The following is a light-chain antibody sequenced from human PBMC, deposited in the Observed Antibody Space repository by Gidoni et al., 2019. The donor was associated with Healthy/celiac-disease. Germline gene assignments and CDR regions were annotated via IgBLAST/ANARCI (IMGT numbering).Light chain of an antibody. CDR3: SSYTSSSTVV. CDR1: SSDVGGYNY. CDR2: DVS. J-gene: IGLJ2*01. Sequence: QSALTPPASVSGSPGQSITISCTGTSSDVGGYNYVSWYQQHPGKAPKLMIYDVSNRPLGVSNRFSGSKSGNTASLTISGLQAEDEADYYCSSYTSSSTVVFGGGTKLTVL. V-gene: IGLV2-14*03.